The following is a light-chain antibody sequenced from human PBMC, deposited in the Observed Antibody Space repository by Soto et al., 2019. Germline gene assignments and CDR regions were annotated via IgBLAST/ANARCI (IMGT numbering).Light chain of an antibody. CDR1: QSVSNNY. V-gene: IGKV3-20*01. CDR3: QQYHTSPLT. CDR2: GAS. Sequence: EIVLTQSPGTLSLSPGARAPLSCRASQSVSNNYLAWYQQKPGQAPRLLIYGASNRATGIPDRFSGSGSGTDFTLTISRLEPEDFAVYYCQQYHTSPLTFGQGTKVDIK. J-gene: IGKJ1*01.